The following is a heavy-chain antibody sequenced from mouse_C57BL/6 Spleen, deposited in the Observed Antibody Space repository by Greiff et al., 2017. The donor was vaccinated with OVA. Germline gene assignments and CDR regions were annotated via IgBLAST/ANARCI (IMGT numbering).Heavy chain of an antibody. Sequence: EVHLVESGGGLVKPGGSLKLSCAASGFTFSDYGMHWVRQAPEKGLEWVAYISSGSSTIYYADTVKGRFTISRDNAKNTLFLQMTSLRSEDTAMYYCAKIYDGYYDGVFDYWGQGTTLTVSS. D-gene: IGHD2-3*01. CDR1: GFTFSDYG. CDR3: AKIYDGYYDGVFDY. CDR2: ISSGSSTI. J-gene: IGHJ2*01. V-gene: IGHV5-17*01.